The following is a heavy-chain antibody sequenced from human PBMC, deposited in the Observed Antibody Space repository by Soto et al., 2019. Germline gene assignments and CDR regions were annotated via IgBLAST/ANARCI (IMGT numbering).Heavy chain of an antibody. CDR2: INSDGSST. D-gene: IGHD3-22*01. J-gene: IGHJ4*02. CDR3: AIRASDYDSSGYFDY. Sequence: EVQLVESGGGLVQPGGSLRLSCAASGFTFSSYWMHWVRQAPGKGLVWVSRINSDGSSTSYADSVKGRFTISRDNAMNPLYLQMNRLRAEDTAVYYCAIRASDYDSSGYFDYWGQGTLVTVSS. V-gene: IGHV3-74*01. CDR1: GFTFSSYW.